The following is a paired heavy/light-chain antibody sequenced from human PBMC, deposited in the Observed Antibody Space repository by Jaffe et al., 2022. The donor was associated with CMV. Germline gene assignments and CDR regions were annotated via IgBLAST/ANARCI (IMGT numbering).Heavy chain of an antibody. D-gene: IGHD2-15*01. V-gene: IGHV4-59*01. Sequence: QVQLQESGPGLVKPSETLSLTCTVSGGSISDYYWSWIRQPPGKGLEWIGYISYSGSTYYNPSLKSRVTLSEDTSKSQFSLKLSSVTAADTAVYYCTRGSCSGGGCYSGPSKWYFALWGRGTLVTVSS. CDR1: GGSISDYY. CDR2: ISYSGST. J-gene: IGHJ2*01. CDR3: TRGSCSGGGCYSGPSKWYFAL.
Light chain of an antibody. V-gene: IGLV3-1*01. J-gene: IGLJ2*01. Sequence: SYELTQPPSVSVSPGQTASINCSGDGLGDKYTSWFQQTPGQSPVLIIYRTIRRPSGIPERFSGSSSGNTATLTISGTQAMDEADYYCQAWDSVTVVFGGGTKLTVL. CDR2: RTI. CDR3: QAWDSVTVV. CDR1: GLGDKY.